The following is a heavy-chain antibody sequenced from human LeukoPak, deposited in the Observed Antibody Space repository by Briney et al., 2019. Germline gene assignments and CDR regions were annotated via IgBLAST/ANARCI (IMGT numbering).Heavy chain of an antibody. CDR2: INPNSGGT. CDR3: ARGPPAAANYYYYMDV. D-gene: IGHD2-2*01. V-gene: IGHV1-2*02. CDR1: GYTFTDYY. J-gene: IGHJ6*03. Sequence: ASVKVSCKASGYTFTDYYMHWVRLAPGQGLEWMGWINPNSGGTNYAQKFQGRVTMTRDTSISTASMELSRLRSDDTAVYYCARGPPAAANYYYYMDVWGKGTTVTVSS.